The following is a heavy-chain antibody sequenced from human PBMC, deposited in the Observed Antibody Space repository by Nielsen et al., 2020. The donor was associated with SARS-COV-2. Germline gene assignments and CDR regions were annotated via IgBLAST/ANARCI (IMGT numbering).Heavy chain of an antibody. Sequence: SLKKACAACGFTFSSYTIDGIRQAPGKGLEWVAVISYDGSNKYYADSVKGRFTISRDNSTNTLYLQMTSLRAEDTAGYYCARDRGAAAGIGYWGQGTLVTVSS. V-gene: IGHV3-30-3*01. CDR2: ISYDGSNK. CDR3: ARDRGAAAGIGY. J-gene: IGHJ4*02. CDR1: GFTFSSYT. D-gene: IGHD6-13*01.